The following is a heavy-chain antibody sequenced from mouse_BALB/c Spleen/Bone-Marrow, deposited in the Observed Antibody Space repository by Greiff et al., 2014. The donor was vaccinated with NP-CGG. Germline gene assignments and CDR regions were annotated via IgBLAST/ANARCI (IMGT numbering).Heavy chain of an antibody. J-gene: IGHJ3*01. Sequence: VQLQQPGAELVKPGASVKLSCTASGFNIKDTYMHWVKQRPEQGLEWIGRIDPANGNTKYDPKFQGKATITADTSSNTAYLQLSSLTSEDTAVYYCASYYYGSSRLAYWGQGSLVTVSA. CDR1: GFNIKDTY. V-gene: IGHV14-3*02. CDR3: ASYYYGSSRLAY. D-gene: IGHD1-1*01. CDR2: IDPANGNT.